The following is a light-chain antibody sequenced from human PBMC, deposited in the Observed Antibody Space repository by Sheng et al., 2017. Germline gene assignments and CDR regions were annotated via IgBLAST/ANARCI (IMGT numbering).Light chain of an antibody. J-gene: IGLJ2*01. Sequence: QSVLTQPPSASGTPGQRVTISCSGSSSNIGSNYVCWYQQLPGTAPKLLIYRNNQRPSGVPDRFSGSKSGTSASLAISGLRSEDEADYYCSSYAVSNTFVLFGGGTKLTVL. CDR2: RNN. CDR1: SSNIGSNY. CDR3: SSYAVSNTFVL. V-gene: IGLV1-47*01.